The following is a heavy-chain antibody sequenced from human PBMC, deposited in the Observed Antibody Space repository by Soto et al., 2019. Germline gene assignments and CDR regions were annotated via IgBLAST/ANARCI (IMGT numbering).Heavy chain of an antibody. V-gene: IGHV3-23*01. Sequence: EVRILESGGGLVQPGGSLRLACVVSGINFNDYAMSWVRQAPGKGLEWMSVISGSGGKTYYADSVKGRFTMSRDNSKNTLFLQANSVRAQATAVYYGMPPWRAYVVRDEDHKSVMVVWGQATTISVSS. CDR2: ISGSGGKT. J-gene: IGHJ6*02. CDR3: MPPWRAYVVRDEDHKSVMVV. D-gene: IGHD3-10*02. CDR1: GINFNDYA.